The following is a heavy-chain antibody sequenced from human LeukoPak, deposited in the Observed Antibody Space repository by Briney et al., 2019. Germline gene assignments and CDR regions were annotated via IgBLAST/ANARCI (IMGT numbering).Heavy chain of an antibody. Sequence: PSETLSLTCTVSGGSIRTITYYWGWIRQPPGKGLEWIGSFYYSGIIYYNPSLKSRITISVDTSKSQFSLNMTSVTAADTAVYCCARQRHSYGSDYWGQGTLVTVSS. CDR2: FYYSGII. J-gene: IGHJ4*02. CDR1: GGSIRTITYY. D-gene: IGHD5-18*01. CDR3: ARQRHSYGSDY. V-gene: IGHV4-39*01.